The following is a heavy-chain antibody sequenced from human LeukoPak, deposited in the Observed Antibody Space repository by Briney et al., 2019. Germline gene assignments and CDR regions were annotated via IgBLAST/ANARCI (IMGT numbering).Heavy chain of an antibody. CDR1: GFTFSTYS. CDR3: AKDLGTYYYDSSGYSGFDY. D-gene: IGHD3-22*01. CDR2: ISYDGSNK. V-gene: IGHV3-30*18. Sequence: GGSLRLSCAASGFTFSTYSMNWVRQAPGKGLEWVAVISYDGSNKYYADSVKGRFTISRDNSKNTLYLQMNSLRAEDTAVYYCAKDLGTYYYDSSGYSGFDYWGQGTLVTVSS. J-gene: IGHJ4*02.